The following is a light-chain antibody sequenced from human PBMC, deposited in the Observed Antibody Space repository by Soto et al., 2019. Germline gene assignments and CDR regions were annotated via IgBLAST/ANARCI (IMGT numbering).Light chain of an antibody. CDR3: SSYTSTTTPV. V-gene: IGLV2-14*01. CDR2: EVI. Sequence: QSALTQPASVSGSPGQTITISCTGTSSDIGGYKHVSWYQQHPGKAPKLIIYEVINRPSGVSNRFSGSKSGSTASLIISVLQAEDEADYYCSSYTSTTTPVFGGGTQLTVL. CDR1: SSDIGGYKH. J-gene: IGLJ3*02.